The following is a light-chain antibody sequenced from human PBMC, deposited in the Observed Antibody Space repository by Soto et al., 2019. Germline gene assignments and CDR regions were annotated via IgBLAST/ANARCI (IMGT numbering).Light chain of an antibody. CDR1: LSVSID. CDR2: DAS. V-gene: IGKV3-11*01. J-gene: IGKJ3*01. Sequence: EVVLTQSPATLSLSPGDRATLSCRASLSVSIDFAWYQQKPGQAPRLLIYDASNRATGIPARFSGSGSGTDFTLTISSLEPEDFAVYYCQHRHNFGPGTKVDIK. CDR3: QHRHN.